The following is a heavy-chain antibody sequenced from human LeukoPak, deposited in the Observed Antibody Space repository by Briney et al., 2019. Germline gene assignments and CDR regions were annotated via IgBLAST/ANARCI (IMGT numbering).Heavy chain of an antibody. D-gene: IGHD1-26*01. J-gene: IGHJ4*02. CDR1: GFTFTNYG. V-gene: IGHV3-48*04. CDR3: AREGGSYFFEY. CDR2: ISSSSGSTA. Sequence: GGSLRLSCAASGFTFTNYGMNWVRQAPGRGLEWVSYISSSSGSTAYYADSVKGRFTISRDNAKTSLYLQMNSLRAEDTAVYYCAREGGSYFFEYWGQGILVTVSS.